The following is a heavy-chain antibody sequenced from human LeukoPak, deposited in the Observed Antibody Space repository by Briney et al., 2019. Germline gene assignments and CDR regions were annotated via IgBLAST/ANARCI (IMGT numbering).Heavy chain of an antibody. V-gene: IGHV3-21*01. Sequence: PGGSLRLSCTAAGFTFNNYAMSWVRQAPGKGLEWVSHISDSGGKTYYADSVKGRFTISRDNAKNSLYLQMNSLRAEDTAVYYCARDPLYYDSGRYWYFDLWGRGTLVTVSS. J-gene: IGHJ2*01. CDR1: GFTFNNYA. CDR2: ISDSGGKT. D-gene: IGHD3-10*01. CDR3: ARDPLYYDSGRYWYFDL.